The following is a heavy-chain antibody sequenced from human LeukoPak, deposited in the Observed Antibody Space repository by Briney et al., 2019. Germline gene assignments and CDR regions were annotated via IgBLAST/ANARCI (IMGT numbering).Heavy chain of an antibody. CDR1: GDSITTNSYW. D-gene: IGHD2-21*01. Sequence: SETLSLTCSISGDSITTNSYWWGWIRQSPGKGLEWIGSIYSSGNSYYNPSLKSRATISPDTSKNQYSLRLTSVTAADTAIYYCARIRCSPGDDSCYNYWGRGTLVTVSS. J-gene: IGHJ4*02. CDR3: ARIRCSPGDDSCYNY. V-gene: IGHV4-39*01. CDR2: IYSSGNS.